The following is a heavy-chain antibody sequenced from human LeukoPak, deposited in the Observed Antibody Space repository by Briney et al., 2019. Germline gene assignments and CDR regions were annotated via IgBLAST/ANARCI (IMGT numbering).Heavy chain of an antibody. D-gene: IGHD3-9*01. Sequence: GEALKISCKGSGYIFTSYWIGWVRQMPGKGLWLVGIIYPGDSDTRYSPSFQGQVTISANKSISTAYLQWSSLKASDTAMYYCARGYYDILTGTNWFDPWGEGTLVTVSS. V-gene: IGHV5-51*01. J-gene: IGHJ5*02. CDR2: IYPGDSDT. CDR1: GYIFTSYW. CDR3: ARGYYDILTGTNWFDP.